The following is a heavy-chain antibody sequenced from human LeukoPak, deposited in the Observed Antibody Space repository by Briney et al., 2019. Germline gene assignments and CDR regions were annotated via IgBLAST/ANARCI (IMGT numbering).Heavy chain of an antibody. CDR1: GFTFSSYG. J-gene: IGHJ4*02. CDR2: ISYDGSNK. Sequence: GGSLRLSCAASGFTFSSYGMHWVRQAPGKGLEWVAVISYDGSNKYSADSVKGRFTISRDNSKNTLYLQMNSLRAEDTAVYYCANYGDYYYFYYRGQGTLVTVSS. V-gene: IGHV3-30*18. D-gene: IGHD4-17*01. CDR3: ANYGDYYYFYY.